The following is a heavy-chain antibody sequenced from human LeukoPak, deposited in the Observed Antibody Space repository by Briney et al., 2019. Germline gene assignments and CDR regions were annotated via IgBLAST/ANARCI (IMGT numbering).Heavy chain of an antibody. Sequence: GGSLRLSCAASGFTFSSSAMSWVRQAPGKGLEWVSVIYSGGSTYYADSVKGRFTISRDNAKNSLYLQMNSLRAEDTAVYYCARDPYCSSTSCYEVNWFDPWGQGTLVTVSS. CDR1: GFTFSSSA. CDR2: IYSGGST. J-gene: IGHJ5*02. V-gene: IGHV3-66*01. CDR3: ARDPYCSSTSCYEVNWFDP. D-gene: IGHD2-2*01.